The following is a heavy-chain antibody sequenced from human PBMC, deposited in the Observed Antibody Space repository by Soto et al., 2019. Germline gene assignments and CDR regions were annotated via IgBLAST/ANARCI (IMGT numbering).Heavy chain of an antibody. V-gene: IGHV4-31*03. Sequence: ASETLSLTCTVSGGSLSSGGYYWSWIRQHPGKGLEWIGYIYYSGSTYYNPSLKSRVTISVDTSKNQFSLKLSSVTAADTAVYYCARDSREYCSSTSCPVLPYYYYGMDVWGQGTTVTVSS. CDR1: GGSLSSGGYY. J-gene: IGHJ6*02. CDR2: IYYSGST. CDR3: ARDSREYCSSTSCPVLPYYYYGMDV. D-gene: IGHD2-2*01.